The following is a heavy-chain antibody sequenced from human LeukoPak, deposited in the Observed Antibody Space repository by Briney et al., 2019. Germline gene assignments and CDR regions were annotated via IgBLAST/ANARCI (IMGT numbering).Heavy chain of an antibody. J-gene: IGHJ4*02. Sequence: GGSLRLSCAASGFTFSSYGMHWVRQAPGKGLEWVAVISYDGSNKYYADSVKGRFTISRDNSKNTLYLQMNSLRAEDTAVYYCARSPRPHGRGDYFDYWGQGTLVTVSS. CDR2: ISYDGSNK. D-gene: IGHD3-10*01. V-gene: IGHV3-30*03. CDR3: ARSPRPHGRGDYFDY. CDR1: GFTFSSYG.